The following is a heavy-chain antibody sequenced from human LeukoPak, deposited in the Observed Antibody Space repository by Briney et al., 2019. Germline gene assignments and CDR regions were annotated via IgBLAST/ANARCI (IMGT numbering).Heavy chain of an antibody. V-gene: IGHV3-7*01. CDR3: ARDIMAHSYGMDV. CDR1: GFTFSSYW. Sequence: HPGGSLRLSCAASGFTFSSYWMSWVRQAPGKGLEWVANIKQDGSEKYYVDSVKGRFTISRDNAKNSLYLQMNSLRAEDTAVYYCARDIMAHSYGMDVWGQGTTVTVSS. J-gene: IGHJ6*02. CDR2: IKQDGSEK. D-gene: IGHD5-12*01.